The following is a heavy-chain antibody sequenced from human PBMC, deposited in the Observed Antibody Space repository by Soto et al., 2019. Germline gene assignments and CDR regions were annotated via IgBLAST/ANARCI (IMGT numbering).Heavy chain of an antibody. J-gene: IGHJ4*02. CDR2: IYHSVGT. V-gene: IGHV4-31*03. Sequence: SETLSLTCTFSGGSINSGGYYWSWIRQHPGKGLEWIGYIYHSVGTKYNPSLKSRATISVDTSKNQFSLRLSSVTAADTAVYYCARADGSGKYGEIDYWGQGTLVT. D-gene: IGHD4-17*01. CDR3: ARADGSGKYGEIDY. CDR1: GGSINSGGYY.